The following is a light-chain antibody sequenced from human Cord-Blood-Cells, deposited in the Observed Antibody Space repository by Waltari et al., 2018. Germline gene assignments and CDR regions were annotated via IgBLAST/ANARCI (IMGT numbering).Light chain of an antibody. V-gene: IGLV2-11*01. J-gene: IGLJ3*02. CDR3: CSYAGSYTV. CDR1: SSDVGGYNY. Sequence: GSPGQSVTISCTGTSSDVGGYNYVSWYQQHPGKAPKLMIYDVSKRPSGVPDRFSGSKSGNTASLTISGLQAEDEADYYCCSYAGSYTVFGGGTKLTVL. CDR2: DVS.